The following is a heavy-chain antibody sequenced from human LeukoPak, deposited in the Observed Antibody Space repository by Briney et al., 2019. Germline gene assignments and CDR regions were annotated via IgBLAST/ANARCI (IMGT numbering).Heavy chain of an antibody. CDR2: TYYRSKWYT. CDR1: GDSVSSNRAA. Sequence: SQTLSLTCAISGDSVSSNRAAWNWIRQSPSRGLEWLGRTYYRSKWYTNYAVSLKSRITINPDTSKNHFSLQLNSVTPEDTAVYYCAGERSGRHFPSDYWGQGTLVTVSS. CDR3: AGERSGRHFPSDY. V-gene: IGHV6-1*01. D-gene: IGHD3-3*01. J-gene: IGHJ4*02.